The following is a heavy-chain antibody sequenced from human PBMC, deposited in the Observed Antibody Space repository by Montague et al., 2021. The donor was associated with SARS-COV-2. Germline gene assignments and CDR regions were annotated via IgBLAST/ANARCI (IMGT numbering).Heavy chain of an antibody. Sequence: PALVKPTQTLTLTCTFSGFSLSTSGMCVSWIRQPPGKALEWLARIDWDDDKHYSTSLKTRLTISKDTPKNQVVLTMTNMDPVDTATYYCARSPVVRGVSLDYWGQGTLVTVSS. CDR2: IDWDDDK. CDR3: ARSPVVRGVSLDY. CDR1: GFSLSTSGMC. V-gene: IGHV2-70*11. J-gene: IGHJ4*02. D-gene: IGHD3-10*02.